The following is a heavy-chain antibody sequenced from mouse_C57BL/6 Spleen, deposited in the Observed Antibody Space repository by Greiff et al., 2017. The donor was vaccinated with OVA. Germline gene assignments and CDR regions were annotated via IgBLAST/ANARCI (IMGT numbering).Heavy chain of an antibody. D-gene: IGHD2-4*01. CDR1: GYSITSGYY. J-gene: IGHJ2*01. CDR2: ISYDGSN. Sequence: EVQLQQSGPGLVKPSQSLSLTCSVTGYSITSGYYWNWIRQFPGNKLEWMGYISYDGSNNYNPSLKNRISITRDTSKNQFFLKLNSVTTEDTATYYCARGDDYDVFDYWGQGTTLTVSS. CDR3: ARGDDYDVFDY. V-gene: IGHV3-6*01.